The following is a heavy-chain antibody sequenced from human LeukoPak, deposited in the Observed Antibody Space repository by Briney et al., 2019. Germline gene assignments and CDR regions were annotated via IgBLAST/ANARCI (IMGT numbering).Heavy chain of an antibody. CDR2: IIPIFGKA. Sequence: ASVKVSFKASGGTFSSYAISWVRQPRGQGLDWMGGIIPIFGKANYAQKFQGRVTITTDESTSTAYMELSSLRSEDTAVYYCARADYYGSGYPVINYMDVWGKGTTVTVSS. V-gene: IGHV1-69*05. CDR1: GGTFSSYA. D-gene: IGHD3-10*01. J-gene: IGHJ6*03. CDR3: ARADYYGSGYPVINYMDV.